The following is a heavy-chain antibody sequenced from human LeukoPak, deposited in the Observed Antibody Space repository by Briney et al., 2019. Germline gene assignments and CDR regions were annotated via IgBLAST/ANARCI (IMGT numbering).Heavy chain of an antibody. J-gene: IGHJ3*02. D-gene: IGHD2-15*01. CDR1: GFTFSSYS. CDR3: ARWYSGGGDAFDI. Sequence: GGSLRLSCAASGFTFSSYSMNWVRQAPGKGLEWVSYISSSSSTIYYADSVKGRFTISRDNAKNLLYLQMNSLRAEDTAVYYCARWYSGGGDAFDIWGQGTMVTVSS. CDR2: ISSSSSTI. V-gene: IGHV3-48*01.